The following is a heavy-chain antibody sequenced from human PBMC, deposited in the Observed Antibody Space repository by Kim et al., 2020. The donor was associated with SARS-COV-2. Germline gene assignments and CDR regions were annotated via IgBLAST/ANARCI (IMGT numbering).Heavy chain of an antibody. CDR3: TAPPDY. Sequence: KTGGGTADYAAPVKGRFTISSDDSNNTLYLQMDSLKTEDTAVYYCTAPPDYWGQGTLVTVSS. V-gene: IGHV3-15*01. CDR2: KTGGGTA. J-gene: IGHJ4*02.